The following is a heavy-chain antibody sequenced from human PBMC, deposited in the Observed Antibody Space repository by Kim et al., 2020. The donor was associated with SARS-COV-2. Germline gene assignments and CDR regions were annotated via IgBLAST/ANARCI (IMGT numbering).Heavy chain of an antibody. V-gene: IGHV3-30*04. CDR2: ISYDGSNK. Sequence: GGSLRLSCAASGFTFSSYAMHWVRQAPGKGLEWVAVISYDGSNKYYADSVKGRFTISRDNSKNTLYLQMNSLRAEDTAVYYCARAEWAYYYDSSGYY. J-gene: IGHJ6*01. D-gene: IGHD3-22*01. CDR3: ARAEWAYYYDSSGYY. CDR1: GFTFSSYA.